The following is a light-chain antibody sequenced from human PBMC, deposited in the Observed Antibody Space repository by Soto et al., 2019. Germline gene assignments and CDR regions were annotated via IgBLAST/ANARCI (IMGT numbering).Light chain of an antibody. Sequence: QSALTQPPSASGSPGQSVTISCTGTSSDVGGYNYVSWYQQHPGKAPKFLIFEVSRRPSGVPDRFSVSKSGNTASLTVSGLQVDDEADYYCSSYAGSNNPVIFGGGTKLTVL. V-gene: IGLV2-8*01. CDR3: SSYAGSNNPVI. CDR1: SSDVGGYNY. CDR2: EVS. J-gene: IGLJ2*01.